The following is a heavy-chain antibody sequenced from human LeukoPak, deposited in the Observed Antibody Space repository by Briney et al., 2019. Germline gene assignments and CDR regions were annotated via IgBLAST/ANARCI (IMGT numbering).Heavy chain of an antibody. CDR2: IIPIFGTA. CDR3: ASVQYCGGDCYSPGVFDY. D-gene: IGHD2-21*01. J-gene: IGHJ4*02. Sequence: LVKFSCKASGGTFSSYAISWVRQAPGQGLEWMGGIIPIFGTANYAQKFQGRVTITTDESTSTAYMELSSLRSEDTAVYYCASVQYCGGDCYSPGVFDYWGQGTLVTVSS. CDR1: GGTFSSYA. V-gene: IGHV1-69*05.